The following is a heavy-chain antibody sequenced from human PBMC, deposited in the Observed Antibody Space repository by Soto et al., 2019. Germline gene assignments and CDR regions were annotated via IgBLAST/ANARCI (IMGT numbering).Heavy chain of an antibody. CDR2: INHSGST. D-gene: IGHD4-17*01. V-gene: IGHV4-34*01. Sequence: SETLSITRAVYGGSFSGYYCSWIRQHPGKRLEWIGEINHSGSTNYNPSLKSRVTISVDTSKNQFSLKLSSVTAADTAVYYCAREGGLSTVTTLYYYYYMDVWGKGTTVTVS. J-gene: IGHJ6*03. CDR3: AREGGLSTVTTLYYYYYMDV. CDR1: GGSFSGYY.